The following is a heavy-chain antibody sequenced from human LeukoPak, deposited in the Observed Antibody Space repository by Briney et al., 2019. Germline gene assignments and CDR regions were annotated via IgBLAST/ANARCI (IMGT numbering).Heavy chain of an antibody. V-gene: IGHV4-30-2*01. J-gene: IGHJ5*02. CDR1: GGSLSSGVYY. CDR2: IYHSGIN. Sequence: SQALSVTCTVSGGSLSSGVYYWSWVRQPPGGGLEWLGYIYHSGINYYNPSLKSRVTISVDRSKNQFSLKLSFVTDADTAVYYCASVVVPAAKTGLGWFDPWGQGTLVTVSS. CDR3: ASVVVPAAKTGLGWFDP. D-gene: IGHD2-2*01.